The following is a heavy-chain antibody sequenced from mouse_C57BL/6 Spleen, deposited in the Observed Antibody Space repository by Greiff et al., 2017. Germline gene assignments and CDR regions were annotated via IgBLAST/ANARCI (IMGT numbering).Heavy chain of an antibody. CDR1: GYSITSGYY. V-gene: IGHV3-6*01. CDR2: ISYDGSN. J-gene: IGHJ3*01. CDR3: ARDDYDGFAY. Sequence: EVQLQQSGPGLVKPSQSLSLTCSVTGYSITSGYYWNWIRQFPGNKLEWMGYISYDGSNNYNPSLKNRISITPATSKNQFFLKLNSVTTEDTATDFCARDDYDGFAYWGQGTLVTVAA. D-gene: IGHD2-4*01.